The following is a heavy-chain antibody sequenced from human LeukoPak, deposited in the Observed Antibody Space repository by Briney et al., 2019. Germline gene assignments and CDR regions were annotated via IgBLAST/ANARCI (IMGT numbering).Heavy chain of an antibody. J-gene: IGHJ6*02. CDR2: IYPGDSDT. Sequence: GESLKISCKGSGYSFTSYWIGWVRQMPGKGLEWMGIIYPGDSDTRYSPSFQGQVTISADKSISTAYLQWSSLKASDTAMYYCARQDGDYHDVPYYYYGMDVWGQGTTVTVSS. CDR1: GYSFTSYW. D-gene: IGHD4-17*01. CDR3: ARQDGDYHDVPYYYYGMDV. V-gene: IGHV5-51*01.